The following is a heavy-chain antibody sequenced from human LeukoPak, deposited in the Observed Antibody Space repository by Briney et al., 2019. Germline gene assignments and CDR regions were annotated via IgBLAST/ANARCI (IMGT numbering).Heavy chain of an antibody. V-gene: IGHV3-11*06. CDR3: ARAFRYCSSTSCYLDP. J-gene: IGHJ5*02. CDR2: ISTSSYT. Sequence: GGSLRLSCAASGFTFSDYYMSWIRQAPGKGLEWVSFISTSSYTNYADSVKGRFTISRDNAKNSLYLQMNSLRAEDTAVYYCARAFRYCSSTSCYLDPWGQGTLVTVSS. CDR1: GFTFSDYY. D-gene: IGHD2-2*01.